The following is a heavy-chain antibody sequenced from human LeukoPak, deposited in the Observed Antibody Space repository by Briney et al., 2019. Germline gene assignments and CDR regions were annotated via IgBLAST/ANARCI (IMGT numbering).Heavy chain of an antibody. CDR1: GFTFSSYK. V-gene: IGHV3-21*01. CDR3: AREVGQRDYYYMDV. Sequence: GGSLRLSCAASGFTFSSYKMSWVRQAPGKGLECVSSISSSDSYIYYADSVKGRFTLSRDNAKNSLYLQMNSLRAEDTAVYYCAREVGQRDYYYMDVWGKGTTVTVSS. CDR2: ISSSDSYI. J-gene: IGHJ6*03. D-gene: IGHD6-25*01.